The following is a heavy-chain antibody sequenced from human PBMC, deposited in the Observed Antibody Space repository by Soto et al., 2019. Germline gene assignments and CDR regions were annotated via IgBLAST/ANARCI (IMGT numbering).Heavy chain of an antibody. CDR2: TYYRSKWYN. CDR3: ARDGTFRRALLSAFDY. D-gene: IGHD2-15*01. CDR1: GDSVSSNSAA. V-gene: IGHV6-1*01. J-gene: IGHJ4*02. Sequence: QVQLQQSGPGLVKPSQTLSLTCAISGDSVSSNSAAWNWIRQSPSRGLEWLGRTYYRSKWYNDYAVSVKRRITTNPDTSKNQFSLPLNSVPPEDTAVYYCARDGTFRRALLSAFDYWGQGTLVTVSS.